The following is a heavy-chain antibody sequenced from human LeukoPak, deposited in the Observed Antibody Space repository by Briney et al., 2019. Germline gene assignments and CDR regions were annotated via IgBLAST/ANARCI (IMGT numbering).Heavy chain of an antibody. CDR2: ISSSSSTI. D-gene: IGHD6-13*01. CDR1: GFTFSSYS. V-gene: IGHV3-48*02. CDR3: ARGGSSWYRGENWFDP. J-gene: IGHJ5*02. Sequence: GGSLRLSCAASGFTFSSYSMNWVRQAPGKGLEWVSYISSSSSTIYYADSVKGRLTISRDNAKNSLYLQMNSLRDEDTAVYYCARGGSSWYRGENWFDPWGQGTLVTVSS.